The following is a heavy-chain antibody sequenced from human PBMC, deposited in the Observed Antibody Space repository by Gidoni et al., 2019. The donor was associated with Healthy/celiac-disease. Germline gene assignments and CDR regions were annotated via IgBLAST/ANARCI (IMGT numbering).Heavy chain of an antibody. Sequence: GKGLEWVSAISGSGGSTYYADSVKGRFTISRDNSKNTLYLQMNSLRAEDTAVYYCAKGAVAGRVDYWGQGTLVTVSS. CDR2: ISGSGGST. J-gene: IGHJ4*02. CDR3: AKGAVAGRVDY. V-gene: IGHV3-23*01. D-gene: IGHD6-19*01.